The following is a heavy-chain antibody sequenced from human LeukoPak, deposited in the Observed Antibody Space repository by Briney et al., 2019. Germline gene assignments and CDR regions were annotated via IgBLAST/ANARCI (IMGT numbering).Heavy chain of an antibody. CDR3: ARTSGREKNFDF. CDR2: ISYDGTTS. D-gene: IGHD1-26*01. J-gene: IGHJ4*02. Sequence: PGGSLRLSCSASGFIFANYAMHWVRQALGKGLEWVSLISYDGTTSFYADSMKGRLTVSRDNSNNTLHLHLSGLKPEDTAIFYCARTSGREKNFDFWGQGTLVTVSP. V-gene: IGHV3-30-3*01. CDR1: GFIFANYA.